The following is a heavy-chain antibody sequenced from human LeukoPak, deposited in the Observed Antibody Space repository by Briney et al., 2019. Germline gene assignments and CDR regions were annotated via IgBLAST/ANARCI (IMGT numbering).Heavy chain of an antibody. V-gene: IGHV1-46*01. CDR3: AREGITIFGVVITKYYFDY. D-gene: IGHD3-3*01. J-gene: IGHJ4*02. Sequence: ASVKVSCKASGYTFTSYYMHWVRQAPGQGLEWMGIINPSGGSTSYAQKFQGRVTMTRDTSTSTVYMELSSLRSEDTAVYYCAREGITIFGVVITKYYFDYWGQGTLVTVSS. CDR1: GYTFTSYY. CDR2: INPSGGST.